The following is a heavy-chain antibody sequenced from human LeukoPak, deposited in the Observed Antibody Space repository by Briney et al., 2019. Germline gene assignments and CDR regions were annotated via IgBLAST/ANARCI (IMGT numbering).Heavy chain of an antibody. D-gene: IGHD5-12*01. CDR2: ISAFNGNT. Sequence: GASVTVSCKASGYTFTSYGISWVRQAPGQGLEWMGWISAFNGNTNYAQKLQGRVTMTTDTSTSTAYMELRSLRSDDTAVYYCARDLSVGGYSGYELDYWGQGTLVTVSS. CDR1: GYTFTSYG. J-gene: IGHJ4*02. V-gene: IGHV1-18*01. CDR3: ARDLSVGGYSGYELDY.